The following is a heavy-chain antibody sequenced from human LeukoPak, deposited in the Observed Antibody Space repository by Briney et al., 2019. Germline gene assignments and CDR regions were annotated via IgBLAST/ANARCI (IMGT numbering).Heavy chain of an antibody. CDR1: GFTFSSYA. D-gene: IGHD1-26*01. J-gene: IGHJ4*02. CDR2: ISYDGSNK. Sequence: PGRSLRLSCAASGFTFSSYAMHWVRQAPGKGLEWVAVISYDGSNKYYADSVKGRFTISRDNSKNTLYLQMNSLRAEDTAVYYCARGIVEATTGLFDYWGQGTLVTVSS. V-gene: IGHV3-30-3*01. CDR3: ARGIVEATTGLFDY.